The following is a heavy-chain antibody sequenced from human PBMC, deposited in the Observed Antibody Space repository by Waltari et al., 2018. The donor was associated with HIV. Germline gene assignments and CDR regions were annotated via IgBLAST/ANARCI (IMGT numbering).Heavy chain of an antibody. Sequence: QVQLVQSGAEVKKPGPSVRLSCKASGYAFTTFDIHWLRQAPGQSPEWMGIVNPTSVTTSYTKRFQGRVTMARNTSTSTAYMELTGLKSEDTAFYYCARGGPISGPAKPFDRWGQGTLITVSS. D-gene: IGHD2-21*01. V-gene: IGHV1-46*01. J-gene: IGHJ5*02. CDR3: ARGGPISGPAKPFDR. CDR1: GYAFTTFD. CDR2: VNPTSVTT.